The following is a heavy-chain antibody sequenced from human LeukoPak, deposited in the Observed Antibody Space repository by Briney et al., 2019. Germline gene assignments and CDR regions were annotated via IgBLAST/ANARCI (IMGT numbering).Heavy chain of an antibody. D-gene: IGHD2-21*01. V-gene: IGHV3-30*04. J-gene: IGHJ6*02. CDR1: EFMFRTYA. Sequence: PGRSLRLSCAASEFMFRTYAMHWVRQAPGKGLEWVASISYDGKNKYYLDSVKGRFTISRDNSKNTLFLQMNSLRPEDTAVYYGARVVEGSLYYGLDVWGQGTTVTVSS. CDR2: ISYDGKNK. CDR3: ARVVEGSLYYGLDV.